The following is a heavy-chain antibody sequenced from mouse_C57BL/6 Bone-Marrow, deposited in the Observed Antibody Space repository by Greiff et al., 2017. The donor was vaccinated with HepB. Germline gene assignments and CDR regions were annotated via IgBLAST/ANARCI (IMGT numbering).Heavy chain of an antibody. Sequence: QVHVKQPGAELVRPGSSVKLSCKASGYTFTSYWMDWVKQRPGQGLEWIGNIYPSDSDTHYNQKFKDKATLTVDKSSSTAYMQLSSLASEASAVYYCGSVGGLFAYWGQGTLVTVSA. CDR1: GYTFTSYW. J-gene: IGHJ3*01. D-gene: IGHD4-1*01. CDR3: GSVGGLFAY. CDR2: IYPSDSDT. V-gene: IGHV1-61*01.